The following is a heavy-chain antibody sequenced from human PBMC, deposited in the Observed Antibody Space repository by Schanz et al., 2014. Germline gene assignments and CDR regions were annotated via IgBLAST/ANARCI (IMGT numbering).Heavy chain of an antibody. J-gene: IGHJ4*02. Sequence: QVQLQESGPGLVKPSETLSLTCTVSGYSISSAYYWGWIRQPPGKGLEWIASIYRSGITYYNPSLKSGATVSLDTSKTQFPLKVSSVPAADTAVYYCARILWFGEKYFDYWGQGTLVTVSS. V-gene: IGHV4-38-2*02. CDR1: GYSISSAYY. CDR3: ARILWFGEKYFDY. CDR2: IYRSGIT. D-gene: IGHD3-10*01.